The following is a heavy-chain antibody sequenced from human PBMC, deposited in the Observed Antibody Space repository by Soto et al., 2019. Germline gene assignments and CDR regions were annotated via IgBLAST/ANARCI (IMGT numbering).Heavy chain of an antibody. CDR1: GFTCGEYA. V-gene: IGHV3-49*03. D-gene: IGHD6-19*01. J-gene: IGHJ6*02. CDR3: TRVAVAGFYYYYYGMDV. CDR2: IRSKAYGGTT. Sequence: SLRLSCTASGFTCGEYAMSWFRQAPGKGLEWVGFIRSKAYGGTTEYAASVKGRFTISRDDSKSIAYLQMNSLKTEDTAVYYCTRVAVAGFYYYYYGMDVWGQGTTVTVSS.